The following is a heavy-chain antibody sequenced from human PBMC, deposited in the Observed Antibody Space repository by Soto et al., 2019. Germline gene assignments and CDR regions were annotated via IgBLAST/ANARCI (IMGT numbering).Heavy chain of an antibody. CDR2: INPSGGST. CDR1: GGTFSSYA. Sequence: ASVKVSCKASGGTFSSYAISWVRQAPGQGLEWMGIINPSGGSTSYAQKFQGRVTMTRDTSTSTVYMELSSLRSEDTAVYYCAREVVFGEVTFDYWGQGTLVTVSS. J-gene: IGHJ4*02. D-gene: IGHD3-3*01. CDR3: AREVVFGEVTFDY. V-gene: IGHV1-46*01.